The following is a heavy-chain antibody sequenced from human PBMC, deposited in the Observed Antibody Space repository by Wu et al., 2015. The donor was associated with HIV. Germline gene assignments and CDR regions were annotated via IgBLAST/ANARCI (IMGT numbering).Heavy chain of an antibody. CDR2: SIPILGTP. J-gene: IGHJ4*02. D-gene: IGHD3-22*01. Sequence: QVQLVQSGAEVKKPGSSVKVSCKVFGGTFSRYAISWVRQAPGQGLEWMGGSIPILGTPKYAQKFQGRVTITTDESTTTAYMDLSSLRSEDTAVYYCARAEGYYDSNHPFDYWGQGTLVTVSS. CDR3: ARAEGYYDSNHPFDY. CDR1: GGTFSRYA. V-gene: IGHV1-69*05.